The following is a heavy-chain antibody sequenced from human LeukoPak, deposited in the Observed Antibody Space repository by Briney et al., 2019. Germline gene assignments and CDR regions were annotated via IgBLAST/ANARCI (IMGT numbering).Heavy chain of an antibody. V-gene: IGHV4-59*13. CDR3: ARGLKDGYNYGYYFDY. J-gene: IGHJ4*02. CDR1: GGSIVGYY. Sequence: PSETLSLSCSVSGGSIVGYYWTWIRRPPGKGLEWIGYIYYTGSTNYNPSLKSRVNMSVDSYKNQFSLNLNSVTAADTATYFCARGLKDGYNYGYYFDYWGPGALVTVSS. D-gene: IGHD5-24*01. CDR2: IYYTGST.